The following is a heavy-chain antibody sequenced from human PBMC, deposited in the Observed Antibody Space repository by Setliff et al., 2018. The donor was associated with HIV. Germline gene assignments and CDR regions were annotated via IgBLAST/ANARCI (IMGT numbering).Heavy chain of an antibody. J-gene: IGHJ3*02. Sequence: SVKVSCKASGNTFSSYGITWVRQAPGQGLEWMGGTTPLLGTTNYAQKFQGRVTITTDEPTNTVYMELSGLRSEDTAVYYCAGPRGDEAFDIWGQGTTVTVSS. CDR1: GNTFSSYG. V-gene: IGHV1-69*05. CDR3: AGPRGDEAFDI. CDR2: TTPLLGTT. D-gene: IGHD3-10*01.